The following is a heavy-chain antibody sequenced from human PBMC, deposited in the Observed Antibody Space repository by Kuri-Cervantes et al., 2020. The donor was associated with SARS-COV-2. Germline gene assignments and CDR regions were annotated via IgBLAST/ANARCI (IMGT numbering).Heavy chain of an antibody. D-gene: IGHD3-3*01. V-gene: IGHV3-30*02. CDR1: GFTFSSYG. CDR3: AKRLTILGVAGTPMLDY. J-gene: IGHJ4*02. Sequence: LSLTCAASGFTFSSYGMHWVRQAPGKGLEWVAFIRYDGSNKYYADSVKGRFTISRDNSKNTLYLQMNSLRAEDTAVYYCAKRLTILGVAGTPMLDYWGRGTLVTVSS. CDR2: IRYDGSNK.